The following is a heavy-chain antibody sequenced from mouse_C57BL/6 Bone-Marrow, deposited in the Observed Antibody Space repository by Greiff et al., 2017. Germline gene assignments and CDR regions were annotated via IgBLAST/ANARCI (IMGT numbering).Heavy chain of an antibody. V-gene: IGHV5-6*01. CDR3: ARGWDYYAMDY. CDR1: GFTFSSYG. J-gene: IGHJ4*01. Sequence: EVQLVESGGDLVKPGGSLKLSCAASGFTFSSYGMSWVRQTPDKRLEWVATISSGGSYTYYPDSVKGRFTISRDNAKNNLYLQMSHLKSEDTAMYYCARGWDYYAMDYWGQGTSVTVSS. CDR2: ISSGGSYT. D-gene: IGHD4-1*01.